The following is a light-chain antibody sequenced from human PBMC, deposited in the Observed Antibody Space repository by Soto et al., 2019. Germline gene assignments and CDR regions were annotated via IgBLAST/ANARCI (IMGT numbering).Light chain of an antibody. CDR2: RNN. V-gene: IGLV1-47*01. Sequence: QSVLTQPPSASGTPGQRVTISCSGSSPNIGSNYVYSYQQLPGTAPKLLIYRNNQRPSGVADRFSCSKSGTSASVAISGLRSEDEADYYCAAWDDSLSGWVFGGGTKLTVL. CDR3: AAWDDSLSGWV. J-gene: IGLJ3*02. CDR1: SPNIGSNY.